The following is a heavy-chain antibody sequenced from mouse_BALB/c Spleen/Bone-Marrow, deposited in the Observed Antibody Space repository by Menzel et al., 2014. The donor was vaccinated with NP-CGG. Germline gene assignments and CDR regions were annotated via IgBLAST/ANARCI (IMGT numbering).Heavy chain of an antibody. CDR2: ISSGSSTI. CDR1: GFTFSSFG. Sequence: EVMLVESGGGLVQPGGSRKLSCAASGFTFSSFGMHWVRQALEKGLEWVAYISSGSSTIYYADTVKGRFTISRDNPKNTLFLQMTSLRSEDTAMYYCARRYYGSSFSYFDYWGQGTTLTVSS. V-gene: IGHV5-17*02. CDR3: ARRYYGSSFSYFDY. J-gene: IGHJ2*01. D-gene: IGHD1-1*01.